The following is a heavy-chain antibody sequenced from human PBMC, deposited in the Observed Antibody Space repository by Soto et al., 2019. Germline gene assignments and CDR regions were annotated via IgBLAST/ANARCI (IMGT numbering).Heavy chain of an antibody. J-gene: IGHJ2*01. CDR2: IWYDGSNK. CDR3: ARDRGYFDL. D-gene: IGHD3-10*01. CDR1: GFTFSSYG. Sequence: QVQLVESGGGVVQPGRSLRLSCAASGFTFSSYGRHWVRQAPGKGLEWVAVIWYDGSNKYYADSVKGRFTISRDNSKNTLYLQMNSLRAEDTAVYYCARDRGYFDLWGRGTLVTVSS. V-gene: IGHV3-33*01.